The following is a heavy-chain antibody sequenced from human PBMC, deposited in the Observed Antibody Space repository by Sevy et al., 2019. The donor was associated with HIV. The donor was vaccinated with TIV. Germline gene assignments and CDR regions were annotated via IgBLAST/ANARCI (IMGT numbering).Heavy chain of an antibody. CDR1: GFTVSSNY. CDR3: ARALPDSGYSYGPDAFDI. J-gene: IGHJ3*02. Sequence: GESLKISCAASGFTVSSNYMSWVRQAPGKGLEWVSVIYSGGSTYYADSVKGRFTISRDNSKNTLYLQMNSLRAEDTAVYYCARALPDSGYSYGPDAFDIWGQGTMVTVSS. V-gene: IGHV3-66*01. CDR2: IYSGGST. D-gene: IGHD5-18*01.